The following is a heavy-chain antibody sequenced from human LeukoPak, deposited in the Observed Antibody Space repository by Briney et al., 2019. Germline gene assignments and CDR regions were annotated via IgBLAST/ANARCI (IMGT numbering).Heavy chain of an antibody. V-gene: IGHV3-23*01. CDR2: IFGSGGSA. D-gene: IGHD6-19*01. CDR3: ARTATGYSSGHYPGWPVDY. CDR1: GFTFNSYA. Sequence: QAGGSLRLSCAASGFTFNSYAMYWVRQAPGKGLEWVSGIFGSGGSAHYADSVKGRFAISRDNSKNRLYLQMNSLRAEDTAVYYCARTATGYSSGHYPGWPVDYWGQGTLVTVSS. J-gene: IGHJ4*02.